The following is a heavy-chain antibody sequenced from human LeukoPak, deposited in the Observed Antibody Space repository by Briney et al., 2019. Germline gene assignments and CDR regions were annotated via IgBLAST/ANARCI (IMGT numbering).Heavy chain of an antibody. CDR3: ARDGLPAARDI. CDR2: INGDGSST. CDR1: GFIFSQFW. V-gene: IGHV3-74*01. D-gene: IGHD6-6*01. J-gene: IGHJ3*02. Sequence: PGGSLRLSCAGCGFIFSQFWMQWVRHVRGKGLVWVSRINGDGSSTNYADSVKGRFTISRDNAKNTLYLQMNSLRAEDTAVYYCARDGLPAARDIWGQGTMVTVSS.